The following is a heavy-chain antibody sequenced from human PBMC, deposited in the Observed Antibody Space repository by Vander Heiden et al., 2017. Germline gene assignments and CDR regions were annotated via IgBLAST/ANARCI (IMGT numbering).Heavy chain of an antibody. J-gene: IGHJ4*02. Sequence: QVQLVESGGGVVQPGRSLRLSCAASGFTFSSYAMHWVRQAPGKGLEWVAVISYDGSNKYYADSVKGRVTISRDNSKNTLYLQMNSLRAEDTAVYYCARGVAMIVGVITQPFDYWGQGTLVTVSS. CDR3: ARGVAMIVGVITQPFDY. V-gene: IGHV3-30-3*01. CDR2: ISYDGSNK. D-gene: IGHD3-22*01. CDR1: GFTFSSYA.